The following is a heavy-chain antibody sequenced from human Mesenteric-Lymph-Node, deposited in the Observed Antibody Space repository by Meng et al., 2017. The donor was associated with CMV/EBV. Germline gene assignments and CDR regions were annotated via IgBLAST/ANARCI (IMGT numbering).Heavy chain of an antibody. D-gene: IGHD5-18*01. J-gene: IGHJ4*02. Sequence: GESLKISCAASGFTFTIYAMSWVRQAPGKGLVWVSRINSDGSSASYADSVKGRFTITRDNSKNTLYLQMSSLRAEDTAVYYCAKVETAMVSNFDYWGQGTLVTVSS. CDR1: GFTFTIYA. V-gene: IGHV3-74*01. CDR2: INSDGSSA. CDR3: AKVETAMVSNFDY.